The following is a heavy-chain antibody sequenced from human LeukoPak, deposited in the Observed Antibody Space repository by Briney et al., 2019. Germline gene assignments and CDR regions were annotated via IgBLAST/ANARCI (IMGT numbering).Heavy chain of an antibody. CDR2: IYYSGST. J-gene: IGHJ5*02. Sequence: TLSLTCSVSGGSINSGNYYWSWIRQHPGKGLEYIGYIYYSGSTYYNPSLKSRLTISVDTSKNQFSLKLSSVTAADTGVYYCARGGYCSGSTCSSSNWFDPWGQGTLVTVSS. D-gene: IGHD2-2*01. CDR3: ARGGYCSGSTCSSSNWFDP. CDR1: GGSINSGNYY. V-gene: IGHV4-31*03.